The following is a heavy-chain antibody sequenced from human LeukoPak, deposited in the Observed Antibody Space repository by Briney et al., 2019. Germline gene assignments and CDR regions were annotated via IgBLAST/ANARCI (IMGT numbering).Heavy chain of an antibody. V-gene: IGHV1-46*01. CDR3: ARDFGYSYVRYYYYMDV. CDR2: INPSGGST. J-gene: IGHJ6*03. D-gene: IGHD5-18*01. CDR1: GYTFTDYY. Sequence: WASVKVSCKASGYTFTDYYMHWVRQAPGQGLEWMGIINPSGGSTSYAQKFQGRVTMTRDMSTSTVYMELSSLRSEDTAVYYCARDFGYSYVRYYYYMDVWGKGTTVTVSS.